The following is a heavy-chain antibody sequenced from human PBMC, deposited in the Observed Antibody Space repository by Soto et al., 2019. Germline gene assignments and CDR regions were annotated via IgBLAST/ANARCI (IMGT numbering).Heavy chain of an antibody. D-gene: IGHD3-10*01. CDR3: ARVLRGVVNWFDP. CDR1: GDTFTNFG. Sequence: HLVPSGPEVKKPGTSVTVSCKTSGDTFTNFGLSWVRQAPGQGLEWMAWIATYNSNKNYAQKFQGRITLTTDTSTSTGDMELKSLEYDDTAVYYCARVLRGVVNWFDPWGQGTLVTGSS. J-gene: IGHJ5*02. V-gene: IGHV1-18*01. CDR2: IATYNSNK.